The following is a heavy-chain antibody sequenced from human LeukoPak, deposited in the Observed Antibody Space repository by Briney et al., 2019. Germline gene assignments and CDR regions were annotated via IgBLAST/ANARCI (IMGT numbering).Heavy chain of an antibody. Sequence: ASVTVSFMASGYTFIDYYVYWVRQAPGQGRDWMAWINPKSSGTHYAQKFQDRVTMTSDTSTNTAYMELSRLRSDDTAVYYCARDPGSSWYFDNWGQGTLVTVSS. CDR1: GYTFIDYY. CDR2: INPKSSGT. J-gene: IGHJ4*02. D-gene: IGHD6-13*01. CDR3: ARDPGSSWYFDN. V-gene: IGHV1-2*02.